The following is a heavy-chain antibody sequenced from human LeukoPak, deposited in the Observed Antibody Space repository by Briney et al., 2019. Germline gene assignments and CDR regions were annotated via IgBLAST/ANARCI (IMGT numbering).Heavy chain of an antibody. Sequence: GGSLRLSCAASGFTFSSYAMSWVRQAPGKGLEWVSVISGSSGSTYYADSVKGRFTISRDNAKNTLYLQMSSLRAEDTAVYYCARDLAYGGDYWGQGTLVTVSS. J-gene: IGHJ4*02. CDR2: ISGSSGST. CDR1: GFTFSSYA. CDR3: ARDLAYGGDY. D-gene: IGHD4-17*01. V-gene: IGHV3-23*01.